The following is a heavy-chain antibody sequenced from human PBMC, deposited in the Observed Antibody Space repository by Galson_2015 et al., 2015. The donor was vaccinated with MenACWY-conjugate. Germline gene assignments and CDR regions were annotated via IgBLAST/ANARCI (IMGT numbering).Heavy chain of an antibody. J-gene: IGHJ4*01. CDR3: ARNHYDPWYYMDH. D-gene: IGHD1-14*01. CDR2: ISGSGDTT. V-gene: IGHV3-23*01. CDR1: GFTFSDYA. Sequence: SLRLSCAASGFTFSDYAMTWVRQAPGRGLEWVSGISGSGDTTYYADPVKGRFAISRDNSKNTLSLQMNGLRAEDTGVYFCARNHYDPWYYMDHWGHGVLVTVSS.